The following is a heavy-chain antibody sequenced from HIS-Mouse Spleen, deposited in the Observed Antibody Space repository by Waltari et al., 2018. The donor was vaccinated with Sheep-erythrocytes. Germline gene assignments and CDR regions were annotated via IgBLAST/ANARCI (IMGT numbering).Heavy chain of an antibody. CDR1: GGSFSGYY. CDR2: INHSGST. CDR3: ALSVDLAGAFDI. D-gene: IGHD6-19*01. V-gene: IGHV4-34*01. Sequence: QVQLQQWGAGLLKPSETLSLTCAVYGGSFSGYYWRWIRQPPGKGLEWIGGINHSGSTNYNPSLKSRVTISVDTSKNQFSLKLSSVTAADTAVYYCALSVDLAGAFDIWGQGTMVTVAS. J-gene: IGHJ3*02.